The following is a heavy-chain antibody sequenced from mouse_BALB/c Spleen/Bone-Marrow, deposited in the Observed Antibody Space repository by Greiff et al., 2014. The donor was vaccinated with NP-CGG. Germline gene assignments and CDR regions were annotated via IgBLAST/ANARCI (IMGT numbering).Heavy chain of an antibody. D-gene: IGHD2-10*02. CDR2: ISDGGTYT. CDR1: GFTFSDYY. CDR3: TRSGKRYGAMDY. V-gene: IGHV5-4*02. J-gene: IGHJ4*01. Sequence: EVQVVESGGGLVKPGGYLKLSCAASGFTFSDYYMYWVRQTPEKRLEWVATISDGGTYTFYPDSVKGRFTISRDNAKNNLYLQMSSLQSEDTAMYYCTRSGKRYGAMDYWGQGTSVTVSS.